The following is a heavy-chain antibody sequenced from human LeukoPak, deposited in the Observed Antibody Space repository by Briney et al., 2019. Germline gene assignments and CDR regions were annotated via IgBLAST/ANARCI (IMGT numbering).Heavy chain of an antibody. CDR1: GGSFSGYY. D-gene: IGHD1-26*01. CDR2: INRSGST. CDR3: VKSGGYGLIDY. J-gene: IGHJ4*02. V-gene: IGHV4-34*01. Sequence: PSETLSLTCAVYGGSFSGYYWSWIRQPPGKGLEWIGEINRSGSTNYNPSLKSRVTMSVDTSKNQFSLKLNSVTAADTAMYYCVKSGGYGLIDYWGQGTLVTVSS.